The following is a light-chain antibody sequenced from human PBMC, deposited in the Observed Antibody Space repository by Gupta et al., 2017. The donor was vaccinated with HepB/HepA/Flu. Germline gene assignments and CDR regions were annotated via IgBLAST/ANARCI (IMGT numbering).Light chain of an antibody. V-gene: IGKV2-28*01. J-gene: IGKJ3*01. CDR3: MQALQTLT. CDR1: QSLLHSNGYNY. Sequence: DIVMTQSPLSLPVTPGEPASISCRSSQSLLHSNGYNYLDWYLQKPGQSPQLLIYLGSNRASGVPDRFSGSGSGKDFTLKISRVEAEDVGVYYGMQALQTLTFGPGTKVDIK. CDR2: LGS.